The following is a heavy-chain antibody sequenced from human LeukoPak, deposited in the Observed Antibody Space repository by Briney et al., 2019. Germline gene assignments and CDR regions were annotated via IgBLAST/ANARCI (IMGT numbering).Heavy chain of an antibody. CDR3: ARDDYDSSATSYFEY. CDR2: INDYNGNT. Sequence: ASVNVTFKSSVYTFPSYVINWVRPAPAQGLAWVGLINDYNGNTNYPHGVQGRVSMTKDTSTSTAYMEMRRLRSDDTAVYYCARDDYDSSATSYFEYWGQGTLVTVSS. D-gene: IGHD3-22*01. CDR1: VYTFPSYV. J-gene: IGHJ1*01. V-gene: IGHV1-18*01.